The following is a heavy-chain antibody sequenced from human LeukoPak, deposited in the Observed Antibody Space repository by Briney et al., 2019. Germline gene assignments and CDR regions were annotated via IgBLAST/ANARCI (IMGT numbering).Heavy chain of an antibody. D-gene: IGHD1-1*01. V-gene: IGHV1-46*02. J-gene: IGHJ4*02. CDR1: GYNFNDYY. CDR2: INPSGGST. Sequence: ASVKVSCKASGYNFNDYYIHWVRQAPGQGLEWMGMINPSGGSTSYAQKFQVRVTMTRDTSTSTVYMELSSLRSDDTAVYYCARNVGSGLDYWGQGTLVTVSS. CDR3: ARNVGSGLDY.